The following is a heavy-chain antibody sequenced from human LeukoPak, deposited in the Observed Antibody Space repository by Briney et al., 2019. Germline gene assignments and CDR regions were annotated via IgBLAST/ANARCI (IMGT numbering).Heavy chain of an antibody. J-gene: IGHJ6*02. CDR1: GGSISSGGYY. Sequence: SQTLSLTCTVSGGSISSGGYYWSWIRQHPGKGLEWIGYIYYSGSTYYNPSLKSRVTISVDTSKNQFSLKLSSVTAADTAVYCCTSLNSYYYYGMDVWGQGTTVTVSS. CDR2: IYYSGST. D-gene: IGHD1-7*01. V-gene: IGHV4-31*03. CDR3: TSLNSYYYYGMDV.